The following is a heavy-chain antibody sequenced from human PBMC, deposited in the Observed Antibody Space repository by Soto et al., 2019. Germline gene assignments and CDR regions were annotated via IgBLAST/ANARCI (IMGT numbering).Heavy chain of an antibody. D-gene: IGHD2-15*01. J-gene: IGHJ6*03. CDR2: IKQDGSEK. CDR1: GFTFSSYW. V-gene: IGHV3-7*01. CDR3: ARMFEVVAARAPFYYYYMDV. Sequence: GGSLRLSCAASGFTFSSYWMSWVRQAPGKGLEWVANIKQDGSEKYYVDSVKGRFTISRDNAKNSLYLQMNSLRAEDTAVYYCARMFEVVAARAPFYYYYMDVWGKGTTVTVSS.